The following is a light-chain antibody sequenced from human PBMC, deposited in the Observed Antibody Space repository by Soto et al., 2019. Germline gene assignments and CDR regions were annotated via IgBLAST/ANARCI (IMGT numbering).Light chain of an antibody. CDR1: SSNIGAGYD. J-gene: IGLJ3*02. Sequence: QTVVTQPPSVSGAPGQRVTISCTGSSSNIGAGYDVNWYQQLPGTAPKLLIYGNSNRPSGVPDRFSGSKSGTSASLAITGLQAEDEADYYCQSYDSSLSFWVFGGGTKLTVL. V-gene: IGLV1-40*01. CDR2: GNS. CDR3: QSYDSSLSFWV.